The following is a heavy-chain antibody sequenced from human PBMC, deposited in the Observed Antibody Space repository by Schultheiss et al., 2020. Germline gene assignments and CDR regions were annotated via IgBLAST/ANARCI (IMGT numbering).Heavy chain of an antibody. D-gene: IGHD3-22*01. CDR1: GGSISSYY. J-gene: IGHJ6*02. V-gene: IGHV4-59*12. Sequence: SETLSLTCTVSGGSISSYYWSWIRQPPGKGLEWIGYIYYSGSTNYNPSLKSRVTISVDTSKNQFSLKLSSVTAADTAVYYCARERPYYYDSSGYRYYYYGMDVWGQGTTVTVSS. CDR2: IYYSGST. CDR3: ARERPYYYDSSGYRYYYYGMDV.